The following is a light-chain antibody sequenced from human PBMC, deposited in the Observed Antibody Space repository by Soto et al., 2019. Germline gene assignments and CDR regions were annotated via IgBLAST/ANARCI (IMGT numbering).Light chain of an antibody. J-gene: IGLJ2*01. V-gene: IGLV2-8*01. CDR1: SSDVGGYNY. Sequence: QSALTQPPSASGSPGQSVTISCTGTSSDVGGYNYVSWYQQHPGKAPKLMIYEVNKRPSGVPDRFSGSKSGNTASLTVSGLQAGDEADYCCSSYAGSNNVVFGGGTEVTVL. CDR3: SSYAGSNNVV. CDR2: EVN.